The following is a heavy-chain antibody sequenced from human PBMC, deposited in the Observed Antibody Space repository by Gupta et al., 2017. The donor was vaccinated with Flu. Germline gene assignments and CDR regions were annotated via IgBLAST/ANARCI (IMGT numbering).Heavy chain of an antibody. CDR2: ISSSSSYI. CDR3: ARGLLEAARRDY. CDR1: GCTFSSYS. V-gene: IGHV3-21*01. D-gene: IGHD6-6*01. J-gene: IGHJ4*02. Sequence: EVQLVESGGGLVKPGGSLRLSCAASGCTFSSYSMNWVRQAPGTGLEWVSSISSSSSYIYYADSVKGRFTISRDNAKNSLYLQMNSLRAEDTAVYYCARGLLEAARRDYWGQGTLVTVSS.